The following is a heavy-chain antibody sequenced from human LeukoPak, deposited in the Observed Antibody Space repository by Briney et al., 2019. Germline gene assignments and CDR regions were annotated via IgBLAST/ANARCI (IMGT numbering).Heavy chain of an antibody. CDR3: ARHRGSGVLIDY. CDR2: IYYSGST. Sequence: SETLSLTCTVSGGSVSSYYWSWIRQPPGKGLEWIGYIYYSGSTNYNPSLKSRVTISVDTSKNQFSLKLSSVTAADTAVYYCARHRGSGVLIDYWGQGTLVTVSS. D-gene: IGHD6-19*01. V-gene: IGHV4-59*08. CDR1: GGSVSSYY. J-gene: IGHJ4*02.